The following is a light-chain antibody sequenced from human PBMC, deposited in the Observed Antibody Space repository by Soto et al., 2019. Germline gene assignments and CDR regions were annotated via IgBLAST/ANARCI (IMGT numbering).Light chain of an antibody. CDR1: SSDVGNYNY. J-gene: IGLJ2*01. CDR3: SSYTSTGSL. V-gene: IGLV2-14*03. Sequence: QSALTQPASVSGSPGESITISCTGTSSDVGNYNYVSWYQQHPGKAPKLMIYDVSNRPSGVSNRFSGSESGNTASLTISGLQAEDEAVYYCSSYTSTGSLFGGGTKVTVL. CDR2: DVS.